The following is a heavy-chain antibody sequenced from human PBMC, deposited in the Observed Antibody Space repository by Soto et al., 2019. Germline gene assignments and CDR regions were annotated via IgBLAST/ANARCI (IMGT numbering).Heavy chain of an antibody. CDR3: ARDKSSSWYSPDDY. D-gene: IGHD6-13*01. CDR2: ISAYNGNT. V-gene: IGHV1-18*01. Sequence: ASVKVSCKASGYTFTSYGISWVRQAPGQGLEWMGWISAYNGNTNYAQKLQGRVNMTTDTSTSTAYMELRSLRSDDTAVYYCARDKSSSWYSPDDYWGQGTLVTVSS. CDR1: GYTFTSYG. J-gene: IGHJ4*02.